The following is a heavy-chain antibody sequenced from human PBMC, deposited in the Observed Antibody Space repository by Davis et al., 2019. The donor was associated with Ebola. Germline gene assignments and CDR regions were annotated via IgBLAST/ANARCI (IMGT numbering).Heavy chain of an antibody. V-gene: IGHV1-18*01. CDR1: GYTFTSYG. CDR3: ARGGTDDFWSGYYYYYGMDV. CDR2: ISAYNGNT. Sequence: ASVKVSCKASGYTFTSYGISWVRQAPGQGLEWMGWISAYNGNTNYAQKLKGRVTMTTDTSTSTAYMELRSLRSDDTAVYYCARGGTDDFWSGYYYYYGMDVWGQGTTVTVSS. D-gene: IGHD3-3*01. J-gene: IGHJ6*02.